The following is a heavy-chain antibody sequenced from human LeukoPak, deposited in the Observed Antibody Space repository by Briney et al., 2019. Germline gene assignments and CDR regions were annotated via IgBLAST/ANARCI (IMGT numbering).Heavy chain of an antibody. J-gene: IGHJ4*02. CDR2: ISSSGSTI. CDR3: AKDQQNGYSSGWSFDY. V-gene: IGHV3-48*03. D-gene: IGHD6-19*01. Sequence: GGSLRLSCAASGFTFSSYEMNWVRQAPGKGLEWVSYISSSGSTIYYADSAKGRFTISRDNAKNSLYLQMNSLRAEDTAVYYCAKDQQNGYSSGWSFDYWGQGTLVTVSS. CDR1: GFTFSSYE.